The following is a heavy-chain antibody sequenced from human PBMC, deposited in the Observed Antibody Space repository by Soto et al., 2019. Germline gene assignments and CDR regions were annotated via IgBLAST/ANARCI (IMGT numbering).Heavy chain of an antibody. CDR3: AKEAAGVGYSGYGPRGSFDY. V-gene: IGHV3-9*01. Sequence: EVQLVESGGGLVQPGRSLRLSCAASGFTFDDYAMHWVRQAPGKGLEWVSGISWNSGSIGYADSVKGRFTISRDNAKNSLYLQMNSLRAEDTALYYCAKEAAGVGYSGYGPRGSFDYWGQGTLVTVSS. CDR2: ISWNSGSI. J-gene: IGHJ4*02. CDR1: GFTFDDYA. D-gene: IGHD5-12*01.